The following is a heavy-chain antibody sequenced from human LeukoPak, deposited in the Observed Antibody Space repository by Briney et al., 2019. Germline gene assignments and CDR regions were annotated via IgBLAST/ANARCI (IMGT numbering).Heavy chain of an antibody. CDR3: AGAYSSGLFDN. CDR1: GGSINSTTYY. CDR2: IYYSGST. D-gene: IGHD6-19*01. V-gene: IGHV4-39*07. Sequence: SETLCLTCTVSGGSINSTTYYWGWIRQPPGKGLEWIGSIYYSGSTNYNPSLKSRVIISLDTSKNQFSRNLRSVTPADTAVYYCAGAYSSGLFDNWGQGTLVTVSS. J-gene: IGHJ4*02.